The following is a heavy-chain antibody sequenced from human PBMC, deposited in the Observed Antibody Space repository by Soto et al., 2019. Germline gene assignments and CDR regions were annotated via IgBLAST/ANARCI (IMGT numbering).Heavy chain of an antibody. CDR3: AILTGDYDSSGYYLGAFDI. CDR2: IYYSGST. CDR1: GGSVSSYY. J-gene: IGHJ3*02. Sequence: SETLSLTCTVSGGSVSSYYWSWIRQPPGKGLEWIGYIYYSGSTNYNPSLKSRVTISVDTSKNQFSLKLSSVTAADTAVYYCAILTGDYDSSGYYLGAFDIWGQGTMVTVSS. D-gene: IGHD3-22*01. V-gene: IGHV4-59*02.